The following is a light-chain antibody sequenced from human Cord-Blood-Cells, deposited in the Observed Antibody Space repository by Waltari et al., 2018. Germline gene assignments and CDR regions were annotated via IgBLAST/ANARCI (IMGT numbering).Light chain of an antibody. CDR2: DVS. CDR1: SSYRGRYNY. CDR3: CSYAGSYSHVV. Sequence: QSALTPPRPVSGSPGQSVPISYTGTSSYRGRYNYVPWYQQHPGTAPKLMIYDVSKRPSGVPDRFSGSKSGNPASLNISGLQAEDEADYSCCSYAGSYSHVVFGGGTKLTVL. V-gene: IGLV2-11*01. J-gene: IGLJ2*01.